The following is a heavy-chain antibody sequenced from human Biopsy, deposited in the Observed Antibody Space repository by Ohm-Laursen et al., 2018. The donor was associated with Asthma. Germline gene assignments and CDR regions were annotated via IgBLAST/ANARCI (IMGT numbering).Heavy chain of an antibody. V-gene: IGHV3-53*01. CDR2: IYSGGTS. CDR3: AGGDSSGWSHYYFDY. J-gene: IGHJ4*02. CDR1: GFTFGDYW. D-gene: IGHD6-19*01. Sequence: SLRLSCTATGFTFGDYWMSWVRQVPGKGLEWVSVIYSGGTSDTADSVRGRFTISRDFYKNTLYLQMDSLGAEDTAVYYCAGGDSSGWSHYYFDYWGQGTLVTVSS.